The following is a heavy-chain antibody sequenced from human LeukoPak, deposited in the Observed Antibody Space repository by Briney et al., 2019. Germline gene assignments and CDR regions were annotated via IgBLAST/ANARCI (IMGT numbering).Heavy chain of an antibody. V-gene: IGHV3-11*05. D-gene: IGHD3-16*01. Sequence: NAGGSLILSCAASGFSVSDYSISWIRQSPGKGLEWISYVTSGSGSTNYADSVKGRFTISRDNAKNSVALQLDGLRADDTAVYFCTRERRGSYYAFESWGQGTLVTVSS. CDR3: TRERRGSYYAFES. J-gene: IGHJ4*02. CDR1: GFSVSDYS. CDR2: VTSGSGST.